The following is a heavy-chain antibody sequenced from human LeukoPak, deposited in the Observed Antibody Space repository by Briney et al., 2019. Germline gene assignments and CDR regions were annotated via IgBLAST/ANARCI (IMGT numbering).Heavy chain of an antibody. V-gene: IGHV4-4*07. Sequence: PSETLSLTCSVSGGSIRNYFWSWIRQPAGKGLEWIGRIYTSGSTDYNPSLRSRVTMSVDTPRNQFSLKLTSVTAADTAVYYCARESKSYDGSGFYHDYWGQGTLVAVSS. CDR3: ARESKSYDGSGFYHDY. J-gene: IGHJ4*02. D-gene: IGHD3-22*01. CDR2: IYTSGST. CDR1: GGSIRNYF.